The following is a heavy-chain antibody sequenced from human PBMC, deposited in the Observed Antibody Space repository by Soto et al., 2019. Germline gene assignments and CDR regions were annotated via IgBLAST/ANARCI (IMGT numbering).Heavy chain of an antibody. CDR2: VYSSGTT. J-gene: IGHJ4*02. CDR1: GSSLNSYS. Sequence: SETLSLTCRVSGSSLNSYSWSWIRQPAGKGLEWIGRVYSSGTTDYNPSPNSRATMSVETSKNQFSLKLTSVTAADTAVYYCARDIGSYAYAEGYWGQGIQVTVS. D-gene: IGHD2-2*01. V-gene: IGHV4-4*07. CDR3: ARDIGSYAYAEGY.